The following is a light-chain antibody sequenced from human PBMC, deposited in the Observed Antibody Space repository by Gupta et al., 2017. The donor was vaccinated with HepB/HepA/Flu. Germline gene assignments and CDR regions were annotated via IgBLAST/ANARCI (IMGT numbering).Light chain of an antibody. CDR3: AGWDDSLNGWV. V-gene: IGLV1-44*01. J-gene: IGLJ3*02. CDR2: NNN. CDR1: TFNIGADT. Sequence: QSVLTPPPASSGTPGHRATIYSSGSTFNIGADTLNWYQQIPGTAPKLLIYNNNRRPSGVPDRFSGARSGTSGSLAISGLQSEDEAEYYCAGWDDSLNGWVFGGGTKLTVL.